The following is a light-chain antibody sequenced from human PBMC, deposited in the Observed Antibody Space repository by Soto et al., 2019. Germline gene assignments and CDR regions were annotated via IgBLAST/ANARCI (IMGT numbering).Light chain of an antibody. Sequence: QSALTQPPSVSGSPGQSVTISCTGTSSDVGSSNAVSWYQQPPGTAPKLMIYDVSNRPSGVPDRFSGSKSGNTASLTISGRQADDEAAYYCSSYTSSSPYVFGTGTKLTVL. J-gene: IGLJ1*01. CDR2: DVS. CDR3: SSYTSSSPYV. V-gene: IGLV2-18*02. CDR1: SSDVGSSNA.